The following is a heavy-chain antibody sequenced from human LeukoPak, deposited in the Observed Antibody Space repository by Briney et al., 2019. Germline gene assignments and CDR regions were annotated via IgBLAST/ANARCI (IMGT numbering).Heavy chain of an antibody. D-gene: IGHD3-3*01. CDR1: GYTFTSYG. J-gene: IGHJ4*02. CDR3: ARDRGTGYYDFWSGYKY. V-gene: IGHV1-18*01. CDR2: ISAYNGNT. Sequence: ASVKVSYKASGYTFTSYGISWVRQAPGQGLEWMGWISAYNGNTNYAQKLQGRVTMTTDTSTSTAYMELRSLRSDDTAVYYCARDRGTGYYDFWSGYKYWGQGTLVTVSS.